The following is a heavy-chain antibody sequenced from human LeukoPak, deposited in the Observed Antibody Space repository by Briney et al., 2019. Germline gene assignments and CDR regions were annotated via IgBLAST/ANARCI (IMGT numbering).Heavy chain of an antibody. CDR3: ARTKYYFDSSDYFFFDP. D-gene: IGHD3-22*01. CDR2: INHSGST. J-gene: IGHJ5*02. Sequence: PSETLSLTCAVYGGSFSGYYWSWIRQPPGKGLEWIGEINHSGSTNYNPSLKSRVTISVDTSKNQFSLKLSSVTAADTAVYYCARTKYYFDSSDYFFFDPWGQGILVIVSS. V-gene: IGHV4-34*01. CDR1: GGSFSGYY.